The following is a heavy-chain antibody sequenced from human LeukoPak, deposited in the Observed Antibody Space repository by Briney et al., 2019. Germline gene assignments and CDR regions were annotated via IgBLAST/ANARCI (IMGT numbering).Heavy chain of an antibody. J-gene: IGHJ4*02. CDR1: GFTFDDYA. CDR2: ISWNSGSI. Sequence: TGGSLRLSCAASGFTFDDYAMHWVRQAPGKGLEWVSGISWNSGSIGYADSVKGRFTISRDNAKNSLYLQINSLRAEDTALYYCAKDSSSGWYGSDYWGQGTLVTVSS. D-gene: IGHD6-19*01. CDR3: AKDSSSGWYGSDY. V-gene: IGHV3-9*01.